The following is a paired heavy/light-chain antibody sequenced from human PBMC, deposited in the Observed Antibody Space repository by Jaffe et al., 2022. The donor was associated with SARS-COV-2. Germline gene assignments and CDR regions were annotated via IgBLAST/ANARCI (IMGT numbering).Heavy chain of an antibody. J-gene: IGHJ4*02. V-gene: IGHV3-23*04. CDR1: GFTFSSYD. CDR2: ISANGGST. CDR3: AKAKGVHYIFDS. D-gene: IGHD3-10*01. Sequence: EVQLVESGGDLVQPGGSLRLSCAASGFTFSSYDMNWVRQAPGKGLEWVSFISANGGSTYYADSVKGRITISRDNSKNTLYLQMNSLRAEDTAVYYCAKAKGVHYIFDSWGQGTLVTVSS.
Light chain of an antibody. CDR2: WAS. CDR3: QQYFVAPWT. J-gene: IGKJ1*01. Sequence: DIVVTQSPDSLAVSLGERATINCKSSQNVLYRSNNKNYLAWYQQKPGQPPKLLIYWASTRESGVPDRFSGSGSGTDFTLTISSLQAEDVAVYYCQQYFVAPWTFGQGTKVEIK. CDR1: QNVLYRSNNKNY. V-gene: IGKV4-1*01.